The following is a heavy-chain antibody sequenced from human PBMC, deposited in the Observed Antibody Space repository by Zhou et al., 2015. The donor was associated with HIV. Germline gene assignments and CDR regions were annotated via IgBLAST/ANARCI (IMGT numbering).Heavy chain of an antibody. J-gene: IGHJ4*02. V-gene: IGHV3-30*02. Sequence: QVELVESGGGVVQPGGSLRLSCVTSGFNFNLFGIHWVRLVPRKGLQWLCFSRYDGANPRYDTSVEGRFKTTRDTMRDTVYLDMKTLRPEDTGIYFCAKDGEHWLRWGRVVRLRGGRGTSVIVSS. D-gene: IGHD3-16*01. CDR3: AKDGEHWLRWGRVVRLR. CDR2: SRYDGANP. CDR1: GFNFNLFG.